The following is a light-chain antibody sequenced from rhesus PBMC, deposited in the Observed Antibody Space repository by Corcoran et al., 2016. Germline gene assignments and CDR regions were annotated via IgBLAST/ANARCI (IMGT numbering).Light chain of an antibody. Sequence: DIQMTQSPSSLSASIGDRVTITCRASQGISNYLSWYQQKQGKAPKRLIYAASSLESGVPSRFSGSGSVTEFTFTISSLQPEDFAADYCLQYNSKPWTFGQGTKVEIK. V-gene: IGKV1-36*01. J-gene: IGKJ1*01. CDR1: QGISNY. CDR3: LQYNSKPWT. CDR2: AAS.